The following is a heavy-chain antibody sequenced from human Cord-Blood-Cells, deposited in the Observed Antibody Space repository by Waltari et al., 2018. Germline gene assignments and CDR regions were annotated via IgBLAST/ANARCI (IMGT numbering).Heavy chain of an antibody. CDR2: IYPGDTDT. D-gene: IGHD5-12*01. CDR1: GYSFTSYW. J-gene: IGHJ3*02. CDR3: ARQGRYSGLNAFDI. V-gene: IGHV5-51*01. Sequence: EVQLVQSGAEVKKPGETLKISCKGSGYSFTSYWIGRVRQMPGRGLEWLGIIYPGDTDTRDSPSFQCQVTISADKSISTAYLQWISLKASDTAMYYCARQGRYSGLNAFDIWGQGTMVTVSS.